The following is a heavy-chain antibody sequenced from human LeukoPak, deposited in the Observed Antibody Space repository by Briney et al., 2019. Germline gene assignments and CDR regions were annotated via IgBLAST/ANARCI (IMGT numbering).Heavy chain of an antibody. CDR2: ISWNSGSI. CDR1: GFTFDDYA. Sequence: GGSLRLSCAASGFTFDDYAMHWVRQAPGKGLEWVSGISWNSGSIGYADSVKGRFTISRDNAKNSLYLQMNSLRTEDMALYYCAKDHSGSYYAFDIWGQGTMVTVSS. J-gene: IGHJ3*02. CDR3: AKDHSGSYYAFDI. D-gene: IGHD1-26*01. V-gene: IGHV3-9*03.